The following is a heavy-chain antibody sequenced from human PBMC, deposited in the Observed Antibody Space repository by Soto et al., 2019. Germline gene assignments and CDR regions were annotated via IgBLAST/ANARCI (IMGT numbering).Heavy chain of an antibody. J-gene: IGHJ6*02. CDR3: ARDESTIFGVAPVHYYYGMDV. CDR2: IWYDGSNK. CDR1: GFTFSSYG. V-gene: IGHV3-33*01. D-gene: IGHD3-3*01. Sequence: GGSLRLSCAASGFTFSSYGMHWVRQAPGKGLEWVAVIWYDGSNKYYADSVKGRFTISRDNSKNTLYLQMNSLRAEDTAVYYCARDESTIFGVAPVHYYYGMDVWGQGTTVTVSS.